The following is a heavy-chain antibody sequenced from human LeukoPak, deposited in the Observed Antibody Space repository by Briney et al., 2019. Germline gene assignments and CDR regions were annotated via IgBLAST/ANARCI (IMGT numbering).Heavy chain of an antibody. J-gene: IGHJ3*02. CDR2: IHYSGST. Sequence: PPETLSLTCTVSGGSINSHYWSWIRQPPGKGLEWIGYIHYSGSTNYNPSLKSRVTILVDTSKNQFSLMLSSVTAADTAVYYCARQSPTFNCGIWGQGTMVSVSS. CDR1: GGSINSHY. D-gene: IGHD1-1*01. V-gene: IGHV4-59*11. CDR3: ARQSPTFNCGI.